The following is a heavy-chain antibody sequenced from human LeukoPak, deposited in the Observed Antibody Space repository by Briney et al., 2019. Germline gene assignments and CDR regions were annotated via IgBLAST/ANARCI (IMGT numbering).Heavy chain of an antibody. D-gene: IGHD3-22*01. Sequence: GGSLRLSCAASGFTFSSYGMHWVRQAPGKGLEWVAVIWYDGSNKYYADSVKGRFTISRDNSTNTLYLQMNSLRAEDTAVYYCAKEAYYDSSGYYFSYYFDYWGQGTLVTVSS. J-gene: IGHJ4*02. CDR1: GFTFSSYG. CDR3: AKEAYYDSSGYYFSYYFDY. CDR2: IWYDGSNK. V-gene: IGHV3-33*06.